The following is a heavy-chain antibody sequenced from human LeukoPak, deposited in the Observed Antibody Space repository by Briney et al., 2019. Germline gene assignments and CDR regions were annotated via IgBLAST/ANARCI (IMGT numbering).Heavy chain of an antibody. D-gene: IGHD4-17*01. CDR3: ARVKYGDYANTDY. J-gene: IGHJ4*02. CDR2: ISGSGGNT. Sequence: GGSLRLSCAASGFTFSNYAMSWVRQAPGKGLEWVSAISGSGGNTYYADSVKGRFTISRDNSKNTLYLQMNSLRAEDTAVYYCARVKYGDYANTDYWGQGTLVTVSS. V-gene: IGHV3-23*01. CDR1: GFTFSNYA.